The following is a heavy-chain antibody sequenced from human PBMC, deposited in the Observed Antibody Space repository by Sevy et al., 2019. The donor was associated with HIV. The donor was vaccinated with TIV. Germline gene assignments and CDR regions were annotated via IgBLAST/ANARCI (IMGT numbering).Heavy chain of an antibody. V-gene: IGHV3-48*02. CDR2: ISSSSGTI. CDR3: AGAPTIRAAGTWWCDP. J-gene: IGHJ5*02. Sequence: GGSLRLSCAASGFTFSSYSMNWVRQAPGKGLEWVSYISSSSGTIYYADSVKGRFTISRDNAKNALYMQMNSLRDEDTAVYYCAGAPTIRAAGTWWCDPWGQGTLVTVSS. CDR1: GFTFSSYS. D-gene: IGHD6-13*01.